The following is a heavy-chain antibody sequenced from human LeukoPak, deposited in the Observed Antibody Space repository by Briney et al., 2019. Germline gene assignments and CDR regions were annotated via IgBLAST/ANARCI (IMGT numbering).Heavy chain of an antibody. CDR2: INHSGST. J-gene: IGHJ4*02. V-gene: IGHV4-39*07. CDR1: GGSISSSSYY. CDR3: ARGRYSSGWRTRRNFDY. Sequence: PSETLSLTCTVSGGSISSSSYYWGWIRQPPGKGLEWIGEINHSGSTNYNPSLKSRVTISVDTSKNQFSLKLSSVTAADTAVYYCARGRYSSGWRTRRNFDYWGQGTLVTVSS. D-gene: IGHD6-19*01.